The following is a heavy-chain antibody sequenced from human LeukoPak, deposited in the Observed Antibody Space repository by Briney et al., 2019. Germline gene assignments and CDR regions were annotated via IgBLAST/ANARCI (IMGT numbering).Heavy chain of an antibody. CDR1: GFTFSTFW. J-gene: IGHJ5*02. D-gene: IGHD6-19*01. CDR2: VNGDETTK. CDR3: ARVRCCEGSGLLYFDP. Sequence: GGSLRLSCAGSGFTFSTFWMAWVRQAPGTGLEWVANVNGDETTKNYVDSVKGRFTISRDNAKSSLYLQMNSLRAEDTAVYYCARVRCCEGSGLLYFDPWGQGTLVTVSS. V-gene: IGHV3-7*01.